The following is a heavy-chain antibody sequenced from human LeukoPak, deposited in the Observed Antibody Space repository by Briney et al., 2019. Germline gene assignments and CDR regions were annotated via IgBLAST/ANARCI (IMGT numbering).Heavy chain of an antibody. D-gene: IGHD5-24*01. CDR1: GFTFSSYS. CDR3: AKDRRDGYNYFDY. CDR2: ISSSSSTI. Sequence: GGSLRLSCAASGFTFSSYSMNWVRQAPGKGLEWFSYISSSSSTIYYADSVKGRFTISRDNSKNTLYLQMNSLRAEDTAVYYCAKDRRDGYNYFDYWGQGTLVTVSS. V-gene: IGHV3-48*01. J-gene: IGHJ4*02.